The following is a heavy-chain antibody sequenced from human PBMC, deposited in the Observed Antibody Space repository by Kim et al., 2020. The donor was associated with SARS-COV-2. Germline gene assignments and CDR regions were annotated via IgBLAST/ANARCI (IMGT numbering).Heavy chain of an antibody. Sequence: DSVKGRFTISRDNAKNSLYLQMNSLRAEDTALYYCAKDFYLGDYGGMDVWGQGTTVTVSS. V-gene: IGHV3-9*01. J-gene: IGHJ6*02. CDR3: AKDFYLGDYGGMDV. D-gene: IGHD4-17*01.